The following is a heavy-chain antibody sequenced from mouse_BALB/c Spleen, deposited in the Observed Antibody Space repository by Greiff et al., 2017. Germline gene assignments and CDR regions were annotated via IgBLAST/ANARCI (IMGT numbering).Heavy chain of an antibody. Sequence: VHVKQSGAELVKPGASVKLSCTASGFNIKDTYMHWVKQRPEQGLEWIGRIDPANGNTKYDPKFQGKATITADTSSNTAYLQLSSLTSEDTAVYYCARSGTMITPFDYWGQGTTLTVSS. CDR1: GFNIKDTY. V-gene: IGHV14-3*02. J-gene: IGHJ2*01. CDR2: IDPANGNT. CDR3: ARSGTMITPFDY. D-gene: IGHD2-4*01.